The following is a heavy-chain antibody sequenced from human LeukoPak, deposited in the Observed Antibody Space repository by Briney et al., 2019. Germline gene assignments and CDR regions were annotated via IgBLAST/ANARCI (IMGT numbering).Heavy chain of an antibody. CDR1: GYSFTSYW. D-gene: IGHD3-22*01. V-gene: IGHV5-51*01. J-gene: IGHJ4*02. CDR2: IYPGDSDT. CDR3: ARAGRWDYDSSGYYPVQPFGY. Sequence: GESLKISCKGSGYSFTSYWIGWVRQMPGKGLEWMGIIYPGDSDTRYSPSFQGQVTISADKSISTAYLQWSSLKASDTAMYYCARAGRWDYDSSGYYPVQPFGYWGQGTLVTVSS.